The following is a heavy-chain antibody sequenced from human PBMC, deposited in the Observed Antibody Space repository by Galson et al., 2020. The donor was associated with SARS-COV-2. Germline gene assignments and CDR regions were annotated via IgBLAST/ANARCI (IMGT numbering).Heavy chain of an antibody. D-gene: IGHD2-15*01. CDR2: IYHSGST. CDR3: ATYSVVVVAPTPLRADY. Sequence: SQTLSLTCTVPAYSISSGYFWGWIRQPPGKGLEWMGSIYHSGSTYYNPSPKSRVTISVDTSKNQFSLKLSSVTAADTAVYYCATYSVVVVAPTPLRADYWGQGTLVTVSS. V-gene: IGHV4-38-2*02. J-gene: IGHJ4*02. CDR1: AYSISSGYF.